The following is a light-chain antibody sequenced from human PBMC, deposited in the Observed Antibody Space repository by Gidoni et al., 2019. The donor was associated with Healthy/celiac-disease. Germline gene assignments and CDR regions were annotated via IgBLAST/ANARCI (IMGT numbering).Light chain of an antibody. V-gene: IGKV1-39*01. CDR2: AAS. CDR1: QSISSY. CDR3: QQSYSTPNT. Sequence: DIQMTQSPSSLSASVGDRVTITCRASQSISSYLNLYQQKPGNAPKLLIYAASSLPGGVPSRFSGSGSGTDFTLTISSLPPEDFANYYCQQSYSTPNTFXXXTKLEIK. J-gene: IGKJ2*01.